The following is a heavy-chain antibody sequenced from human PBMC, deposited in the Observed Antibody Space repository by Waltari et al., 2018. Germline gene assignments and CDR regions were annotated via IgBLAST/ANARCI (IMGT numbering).Heavy chain of an antibody. CDR2: IYHSGST. Sequence: QVQLQESGPGLVKPSETLSLPCAVSGYSISSRYYWGWLRQPPGKGLEWIGSIYHSGSTYYNPSLKSRVTISVNTSKNQFSLRLSSVTAADTAVYYCARSYFDWLTFDYWGQGTLVTVSS. CDR3: ARSYFDWLTFDY. V-gene: IGHV4-38-2*01. J-gene: IGHJ4*02. CDR1: GYSISSRYY. D-gene: IGHD3-9*01.